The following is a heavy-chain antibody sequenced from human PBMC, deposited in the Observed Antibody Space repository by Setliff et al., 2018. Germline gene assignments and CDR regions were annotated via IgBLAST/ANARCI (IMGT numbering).Heavy chain of an antibody. V-gene: IGHV1-2*07. Sequence: GASVKVSCKASGYTFTGYYMHWVRQAPGQGLEWMGWINPDSGVTNYTHEFQGRVTMTRDTSINTAYLELSRLRSDDTAVYYCARGRFDGWSFEYYGMDVWGRGTTVTVSS. J-gene: IGHJ6*02. CDR2: INPDSGVT. D-gene: IGHD3-10*01. CDR3: ARGRFDGWSFEYYGMDV. CDR1: GYTFTGYY.